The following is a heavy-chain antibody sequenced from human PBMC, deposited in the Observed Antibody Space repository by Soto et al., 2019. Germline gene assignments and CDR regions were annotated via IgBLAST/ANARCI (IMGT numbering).Heavy chain of an antibody. CDR1: GGSFSGYY. V-gene: IGHV4-34*01. CDR2: INHSGST. CDR3: ARGQGLRARFDP. J-gene: IGHJ5*02. Sequence: SETLSLTCAVYGGSFSGYYWSWIRQPPGKGLEWIGEINHSGSTNYNPSLKSRVTISVDTSKNQFSLKLSSVTAADTAVYYCARGQGLRARFDPWGQGTLVTVSS.